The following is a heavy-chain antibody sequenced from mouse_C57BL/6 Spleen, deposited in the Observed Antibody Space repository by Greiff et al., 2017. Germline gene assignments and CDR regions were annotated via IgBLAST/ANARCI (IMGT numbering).Heavy chain of an antibody. J-gene: IGHJ2*01. V-gene: IGHV1-22*01. CDR2: INPNNGGT. CDR3: ARCDYTTSLYYFDY. CDR1: GYTFTDYN. Sequence: EVQLQQSGPELVKPGASVKMSCKASGYTFTDYNMHWVKQSPGKSLEWIGYINPNNGGTSYNQKFKGKATLTVNKSSSTAYMELRSLTSEDSAVYFCARCDYTTSLYYFDYWGQGTTLTVSS. D-gene: IGHD2-4*01.